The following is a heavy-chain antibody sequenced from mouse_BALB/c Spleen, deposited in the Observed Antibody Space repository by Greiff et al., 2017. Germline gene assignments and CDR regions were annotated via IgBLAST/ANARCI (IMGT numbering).Heavy chain of an antibody. Sequence: EVKLMESGGGLVQPGGSRKLSCAASGFTFSSFGMHWVRQAPEKGLEWVAYISSCSSTIYYADTVKGRFTISRDNTKNTLFLQMTSLRTEDTAMYYCARSTLPYAMDYWGQGTSVTVSS. J-gene: IGHJ4*01. CDR3: ARSTLPYAMDY. D-gene: IGHD2-10*01. CDR2: ISSCSSTI. V-gene: IGHV5-17*02. CDR1: GFTFSSFG.